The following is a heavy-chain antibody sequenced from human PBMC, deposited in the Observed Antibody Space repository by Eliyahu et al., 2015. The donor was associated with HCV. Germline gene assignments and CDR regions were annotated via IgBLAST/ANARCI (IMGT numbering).Heavy chain of an antibody. D-gene: IGHD3-3*01. Sequence: EVQLLESGGGLVQPGGSLRLSCAASGFTFSXYAMSWVRQAPGKGLGWVSAISGSGGSTYYADSVKGRFTISRDNSKNTLYLQMNSLRAEDTAVYYCAKDSDPFYYDFWSGYYWQYYYGMDVWGQGTTVTVSS. CDR2: ISGSGGST. J-gene: IGHJ6*02. V-gene: IGHV3-23*01. CDR1: GFTFSXYA. CDR3: AKDSDPFYYDFWSGYYWQYYYGMDV.